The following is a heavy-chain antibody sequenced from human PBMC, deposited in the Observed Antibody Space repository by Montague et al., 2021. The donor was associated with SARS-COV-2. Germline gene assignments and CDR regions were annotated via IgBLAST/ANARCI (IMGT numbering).Heavy chain of an antibody. CDR1: GFTFDDYG. V-gene: IGHV3-20*04. Sequence: SLRLSCAASGFTFDDYGMSWVRQVPGKGLEWVSGISRSGDRTVYGDSVKGRFTISRDNAKNSLYLQMNSLRVEDTAFYYCSRGGGMIRGVVDFWGQGILVSASS. CDR2: ISRSGDRT. D-gene: IGHD3-10*01. J-gene: IGHJ4*02. CDR3: SRGGGMIRGVVDF.